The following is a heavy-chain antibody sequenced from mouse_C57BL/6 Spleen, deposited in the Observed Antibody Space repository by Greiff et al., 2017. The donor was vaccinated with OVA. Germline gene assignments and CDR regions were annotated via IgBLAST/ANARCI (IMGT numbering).Heavy chain of an antibody. J-gene: IGHJ2*01. CDR1: GYAFSSYW. Sequence: VKLMESGPELVKPGASVKISCKASGYAFSSYWLNWVKQRPGKGLEWIGRIYPGDGDTNYNGKFKGKATLTADKSSSTAYMQLSSLTSEDSAVYFCALGYYFDYWGQGTTLTVSS. CDR3: ALGYYFDY. CDR2: IYPGDGDT. V-gene: IGHV1-82*01.